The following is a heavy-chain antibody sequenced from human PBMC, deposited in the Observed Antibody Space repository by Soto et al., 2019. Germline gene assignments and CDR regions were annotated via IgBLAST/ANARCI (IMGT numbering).Heavy chain of an antibody. Sequence: EVQLLESGGGLVQPGESLRLSCAASGFTFSSYDMSWVRQAPGKGLEWVSVISGSDDSTYYADSVKGRFTISRDNSKNTLYLQMNSLRAEDTAVYYCVKRSSSSTFDYWGQGTLVTVSS. CDR1: GFTFSSYD. V-gene: IGHV3-23*01. D-gene: IGHD6-6*01. J-gene: IGHJ4*02. CDR2: ISGSDDST. CDR3: VKRSSSSTFDY.